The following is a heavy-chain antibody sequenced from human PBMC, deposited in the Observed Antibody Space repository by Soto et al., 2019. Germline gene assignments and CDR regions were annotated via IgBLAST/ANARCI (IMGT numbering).Heavy chain of an antibody. CDR1: GFTFSNYV. Sequence: GGSLRLSCAASGFTFSNYVMSWVRQAPGKGLEWVSAISVSGGSTFYADSVKGRFTISRDNSKNTLYLQMNSLRAEDTAIYYCAGYSNSWSKYVKHWGRGSLVTVSS. V-gene: IGHV3-23*01. CDR3: AGYSNSWSKYVKH. J-gene: IGHJ1*01. CDR2: ISVSGGST. D-gene: IGHD6-13*01.